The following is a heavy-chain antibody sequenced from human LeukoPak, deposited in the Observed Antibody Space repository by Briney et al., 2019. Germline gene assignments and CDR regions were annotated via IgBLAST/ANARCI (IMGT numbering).Heavy chain of an antibody. J-gene: IGHJ5*02. D-gene: IGHD3-10*01. CDR1: GGSISSHY. CDR3: AREGTNCHGSGMGGFDP. CDR2: IYYSGST. V-gene: IGHV4-59*11. Sequence: PSETLFLTCTVSGGSISSHYWSWIRQPPGKGLEWIGYIYYSGSTNYNPSLKSRVTISVDTSKNQFSLKLSSVTAADTAVYYCAREGTNCHGSGMGGFDPWGQGTLVTVSS.